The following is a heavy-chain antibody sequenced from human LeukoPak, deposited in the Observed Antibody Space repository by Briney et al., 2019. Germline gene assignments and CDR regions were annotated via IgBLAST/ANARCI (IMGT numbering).Heavy chain of an antibody. J-gene: IGHJ4*02. CDR2: ISSNGATI. CDR3: AREAVLDY. D-gene: IGHD3-10*02. CDR1: GFTFSSHE. Sequence: GGSLRLSCAASGFTFSSHEMNWVRQAPGKGLEWVSYISSNGATIYYADSVKGRFTISRDNAKNSLYLQMNSLRAEDTAVCYCAREAVLDYWGQGTLVTVSS. V-gene: IGHV3-48*03.